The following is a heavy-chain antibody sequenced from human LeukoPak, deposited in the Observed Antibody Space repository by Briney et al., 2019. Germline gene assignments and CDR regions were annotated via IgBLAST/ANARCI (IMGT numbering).Heavy chain of an antibody. CDR3: ARDFSGDYYFDY. D-gene: IGHD7-27*01. V-gene: IGHV3-33*08. Sequence: GSLRLSFAASGFTFSSYGMHWIRQAPGKGLEWVGMISYDGSEKYYGDSVKGRFTISRDDSKSTLFLQMNSLRAEDTAVYYCARDFSGDYYFDYWGQGTLVTVSS. J-gene: IGHJ4*02. CDR2: ISYDGSEK. CDR1: GFTFSSYG.